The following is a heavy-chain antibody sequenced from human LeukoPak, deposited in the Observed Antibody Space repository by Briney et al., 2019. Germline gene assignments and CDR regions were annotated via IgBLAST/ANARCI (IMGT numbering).Heavy chain of an antibody. D-gene: IGHD6-13*01. CDR1: GYTFTDYW. CDR2: IHPRDSDT. V-gene: IGHV5-51*01. J-gene: IGHJ2*01. Sequence: GESLKISCKGSGYTFTDYWVGWVRQMPGKRLDWMGIIHPRDSDTRYSPSFQGQVTISVDKSINTAYLQWSSLKASDTARYYCARCYSSWIWYFDLWGRGTLVTVS. CDR3: ARCYSSWIWYFDL.